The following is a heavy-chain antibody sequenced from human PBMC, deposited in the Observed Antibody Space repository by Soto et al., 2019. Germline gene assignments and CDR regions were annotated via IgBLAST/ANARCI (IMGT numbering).Heavy chain of an antibody. CDR3: AREEPHPAPLVF. CDR2: ISFDETNK. J-gene: IGHJ4*02. V-gene: IGHV3-30-3*01. Sequence: PGGSLRLSCATFGFTFSRYPIHWVRQAPGKGLEWVAGISFDETNKKYADSVRGRFTVSRDNSMSTIYLQMDSLETDDTAAYFCAREEPHPAPLVFWGPGTLVTVSS. CDR1: GFTFSRYP.